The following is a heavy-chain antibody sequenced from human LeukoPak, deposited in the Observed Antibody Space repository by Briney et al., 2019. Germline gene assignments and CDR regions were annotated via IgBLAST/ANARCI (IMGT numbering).Heavy chain of an antibody. V-gene: IGHV3-23*01. CDR3: AKDLVNIVVVPAGDY. CDR2: ISGSGGST. Sequence: GGSLRLSCAASGFTFSSYAMSWVRQAPGKGLEWVSAISGSGGSTYYADSVKGRFTVSRDNSKNTLYLQMNSLRAEDTAVYYCAKDLVNIVVVPAGDYWGQGTLVTVSS. J-gene: IGHJ4*02. CDR1: GFTFSSYA. D-gene: IGHD2-2*01.